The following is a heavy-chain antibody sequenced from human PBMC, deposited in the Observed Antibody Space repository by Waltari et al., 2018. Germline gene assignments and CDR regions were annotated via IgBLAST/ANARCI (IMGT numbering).Heavy chain of an antibody. CDR3: AREGRTRTHLRLIAAASPIDY. D-gene: IGHD6-13*01. J-gene: IGHJ4*02. CDR1: GYSISSGYY. Sequence: QVQLQESGPGLVKPSETLSLTCAVSGYSISSGYYWGWIRQPPGKGLGWIGSIYHSGSTYYNPSLKSRVTISVDTSKNQFSLKLSSVTAADTAVYYCAREGRTRTHLRLIAAASPIDYWGQGTLVTVSS. CDR2: IYHSGST. V-gene: IGHV4-38-2*02.